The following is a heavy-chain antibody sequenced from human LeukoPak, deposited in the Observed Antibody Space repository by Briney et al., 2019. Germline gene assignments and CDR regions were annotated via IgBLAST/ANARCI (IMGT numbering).Heavy chain of an antibody. Sequence: SQTLSLTCVISGDSISSNGVAWNWIRQSPSRRLEWLGSTYYTSKWYNDYVVSVRSRITINPDTSKNQYSLHLNSVTPEDTAVYYCARGINSAFDIWGQGTLVTVSS. J-gene: IGHJ3*02. V-gene: IGHV6-1*01. D-gene: IGHD2-15*01. CDR3: ARGINSAFDI. CDR1: GDSISSNGVA. CDR2: TYYTSKWYN.